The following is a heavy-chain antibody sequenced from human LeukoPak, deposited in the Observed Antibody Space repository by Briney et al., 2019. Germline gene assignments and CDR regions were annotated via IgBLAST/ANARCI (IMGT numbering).Heavy chain of an antibody. V-gene: IGHV3-30*18. Sequence: GGSLRLSCATSGFTFSTYGFHWVRQAPGKGLEWVADMSYDGSDKDYADSVKGRFTISRDNAKNSLYLQMNSLRAEDTALYYCAKDITDEILWWSLLGGGAFDIWGQGTMVTVSS. D-gene: IGHD2-21*02. J-gene: IGHJ3*02. CDR2: MSYDGSDK. CDR1: GFTFSTYG. CDR3: AKDITDEILWWSLLGGGAFDI.